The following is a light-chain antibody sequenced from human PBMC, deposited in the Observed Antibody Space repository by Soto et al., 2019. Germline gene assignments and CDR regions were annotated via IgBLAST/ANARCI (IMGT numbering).Light chain of an antibody. J-gene: IGKJ1*01. CDR2: GAS. V-gene: IGKV3-15*01. Sequence: EIVMTQSPATLSVSPGERATLSCRASQSVSSNLAWYQQKPGQAPRLLIYGASTRATGIPARFSGSGSGTEFTLTISSLQSEDFVVYYCQQFARTFGQGTKVEIK. CDR1: QSVSSN. CDR3: QQFART.